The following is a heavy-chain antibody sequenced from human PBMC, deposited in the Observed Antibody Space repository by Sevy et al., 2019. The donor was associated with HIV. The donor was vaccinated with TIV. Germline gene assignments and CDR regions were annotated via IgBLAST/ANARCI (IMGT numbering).Heavy chain of an antibody. J-gene: IGHJ2*01. Sequence: GGALRLSCAASGFIFSDYAMSWVRQAPGKGLEWVSSISGGDDSTYYADSVKGRFTVSSDNSKNKLYLQMNTLRAEDTALYYCAKFADYYDRGGYYWYFDFWGRGTLVTVSS. V-gene: IGHV3-23*01. CDR1: GFIFSDYA. CDR3: AKFADYYDRGGYYWYFDF. D-gene: IGHD3-22*01. CDR2: ISGGDDST.